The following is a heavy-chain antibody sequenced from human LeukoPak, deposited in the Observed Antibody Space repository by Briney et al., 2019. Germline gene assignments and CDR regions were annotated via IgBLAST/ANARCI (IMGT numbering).Heavy chain of an antibody. CDR3: ARRGRLYYFDY. CDR2: IYYSGST. Sequence: SETLSLTCTVSGGSISSGGYYWSWIRQHPGKGLEWIGYIYYSGSTYYNPSLKSRVTISVDTSKNQFSLKLSSVTAADTAVYYCARRGRLYYFDYWGQGTLVTVSS. D-gene: IGHD3-10*01. V-gene: IGHV4-31*03. J-gene: IGHJ4*02. CDR1: GGSISSGGYY.